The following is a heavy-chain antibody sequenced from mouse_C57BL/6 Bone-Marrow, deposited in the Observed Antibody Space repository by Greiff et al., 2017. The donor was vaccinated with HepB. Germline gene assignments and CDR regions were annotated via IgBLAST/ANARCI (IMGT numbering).Heavy chain of an antibody. CDR3: ALYGNYLYYYAMDY. J-gene: IGHJ4*01. V-gene: IGHV1-52*01. D-gene: IGHD2-1*01. CDR1: GYTFTSYW. CDR2: IDPSDSET. Sequence: QVQLQQSGAELVRPGSSVKLSCKASGYTFTSYWMHWVKQRPIQGLEWIGNIDPSDSETHYNQKFKDKATLTVDKSSSTAYMQLSSLTSEDSAVYYCALYGNYLYYYAMDYWGQGTSVTVSS.